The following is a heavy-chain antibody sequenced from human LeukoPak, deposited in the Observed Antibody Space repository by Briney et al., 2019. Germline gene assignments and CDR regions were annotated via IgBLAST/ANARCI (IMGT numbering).Heavy chain of an antibody. V-gene: IGHV1-18*01. Sequence: EASVKVSCKASGYTFTSYGISWVRQAPGQGLEWMGWISAYNGNTNYAQKLQGRVTMTTDTSTSTAYMELRSLRSDDTAVYYCARVKVYYDSSGGTLDYWGQGTWSPSPQ. CDR1: GYTFTSYG. CDR2: ISAYNGNT. D-gene: IGHD3-22*01. J-gene: IGHJ4*02. CDR3: ARVKVYYDSSGGTLDY.